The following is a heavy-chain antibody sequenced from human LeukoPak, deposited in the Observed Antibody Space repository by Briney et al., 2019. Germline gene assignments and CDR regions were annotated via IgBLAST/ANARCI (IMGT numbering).Heavy chain of an antibody. D-gene: IGHD3-9*01. CDR2: IGIAGDT. CDR3: ARGNILTGYDC. Sequence: QPGGSLRLSCAASGFTFSSYDKHWVRQATGKGLEWVSAIGIAGDTYYSGSVKGRFTISRENAKNFLYLQMNSLRAGDTAVYYCARGNILTGYDCWGQGTLVTVSS. V-gene: IGHV3-13*04. CDR1: GFTFSSYD. J-gene: IGHJ4*02.